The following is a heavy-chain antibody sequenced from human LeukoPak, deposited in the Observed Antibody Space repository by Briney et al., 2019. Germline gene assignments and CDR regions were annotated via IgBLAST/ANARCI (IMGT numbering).Heavy chain of an antibody. V-gene: IGHV4-59*08. CDR1: GGSISSYH. CDR3: ARVGAGLFDY. Sequence: PSETLSLTCTVSGGSISSYHWSWIRQPPGKGLEWIGYIYYSGNTNYNPSLTSRVTISIDTSKNQSSLKLSSVTAADTAVYYCARVGAGLFDYWGQGTLVTVSS. D-gene: IGHD1-26*01. CDR2: IYYSGNT. J-gene: IGHJ4*02.